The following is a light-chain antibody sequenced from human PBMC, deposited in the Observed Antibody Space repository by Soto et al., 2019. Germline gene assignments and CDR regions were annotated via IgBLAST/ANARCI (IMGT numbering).Light chain of an antibody. CDR2: STS. J-gene: IGLJ3*02. V-gene: IGLV7-43*01. CDR3: LLYYGGVRV. CDR1: TGAVTSGSH. Sequence: QAVVTQEPSLTVSPGGTVTLTCASSTGAVTSGSHPHWFQQKPGQAPRALIYSTSKKHSWTPARFSGSLLGGKPALTLSGVQPEDEADYYCLLYYGGVRVFGGGTKLTVL.